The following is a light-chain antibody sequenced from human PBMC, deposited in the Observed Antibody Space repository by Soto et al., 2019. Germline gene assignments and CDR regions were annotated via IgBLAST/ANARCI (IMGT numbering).Light chain of an antibody. CDR2: AAS. V-gene: IGKV1-27*01. Sequence: DIQMTQSPSSLSASVGDRVTITCRASQDISNFLAWYQQKPGKVPKLLIYAASTLQSGVPSRFSGSGSGTDFTLTISSLHPEDVATYYCQKYNTVPHTFGQGTKVEIK. CDR1: QDISNF. CDR3: QKYNTVPHT. J-gene: IGKJ1*01.